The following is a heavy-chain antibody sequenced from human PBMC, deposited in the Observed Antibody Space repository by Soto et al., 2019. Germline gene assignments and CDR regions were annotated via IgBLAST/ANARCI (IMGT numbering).Heavy chain of an antibody. D-gene: IGHD3-16*01. CDR3: ARKGRFDDY. CDR2: ISYDGSNK. CDR1: GFTFSSYA. J-gene: IGHJ4*02. Sequence: HPGGSLRLSCAASGFTFSSYAMHWVRQAPGKGLEWVAVISYDGSNKYYADSVKGRFTISRDNSKNTLYLQMNSLRAEDTAVYYCARKGRFDDYWGQGTLVTVSS. V-gene: IGHV3-30-3*01.